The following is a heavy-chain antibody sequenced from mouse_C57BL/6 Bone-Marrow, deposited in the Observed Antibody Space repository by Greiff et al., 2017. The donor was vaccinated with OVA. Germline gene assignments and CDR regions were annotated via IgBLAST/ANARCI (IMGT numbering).Heavy chain of an antibody. CDR2: IHPNSGST. D-gene: IGHD4-1*01. CDR1: GYTFTSYW. J-gene: IGHJ1*03. CDR3: ARMELGRRYFDV. Sequence: QVQLQQPGAELVKPGASVKLSCKASGYTFTSYWMHWVKQRPGQGLEWIGMIHPNSGSTNYNEKFKSKATLTVDKSSSTAYMQLSSLTSEDSAVYYCARMELGRRYFDVWGTGTTVTVSS. V-gene: IGHV1-64*01.